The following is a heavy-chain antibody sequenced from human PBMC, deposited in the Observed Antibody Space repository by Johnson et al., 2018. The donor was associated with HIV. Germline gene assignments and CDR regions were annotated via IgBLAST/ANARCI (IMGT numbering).Heavy chain of an antibody. Sequence: VQLVESGGDLVQPGGSLRVSCAASGCTVSNNYMSRVRQAPGKGLEWVSAIGTAGDTYYPGSVKGRFTISRENAKNSLYLQMNSLRAGDTAVYYCAREVGSWYSSSSGAFDIWGQGTMVTVSS. CDR1: GCTVSNNY. CDR2: IGTAGDT. V-gene: IGHV3-13*01. J-gene: IGHJ3*02. CDR3: AREVGSWYSSSSGAFDI. D-gene: IGHD6-6*01.